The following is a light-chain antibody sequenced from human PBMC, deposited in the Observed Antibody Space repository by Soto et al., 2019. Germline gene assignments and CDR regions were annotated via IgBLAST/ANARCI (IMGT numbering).Light chain of an antibody. CDR2: LGS. Sequence: DIVMTQSPLALAVTPGEPASISCRSSQSLLHSNGYNYLDWYLQKPGQSPQLLIYLGSNRASGVPDRFSGSGSGTDFTLKISRVEAEDVGVYYCMQALQTLWTFGQGTKVDIK. CDR3: MQALQTLWT. J-gene: IGKJ1*01. V-gene: IGKV2-28*01. CDR1: QSLLHSNGYNY.